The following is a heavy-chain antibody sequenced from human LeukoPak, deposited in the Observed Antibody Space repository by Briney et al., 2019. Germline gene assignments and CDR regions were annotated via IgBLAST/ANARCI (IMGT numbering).Heavy chain of an antibody. CDR3: ARDDYSDSPTHYNGMDV. V-gene: IGHV3-21*01. Sequence: GGSLRLSCAASGFTFSAYTMNWVRQAPGKGLEWVSSMSGIGGFVHYADSVKGRFTISRDNAKSSLYLQMNSLRAEDTAVYFCARDDYSDSPTHYNGMDVWGQGTAVTVSS. CDR1: GFTFSAYT. CDR2: MSGIGGFV. J-gene: IGHJ6*02. D-gene: IGHD4/OR15-4a*01.